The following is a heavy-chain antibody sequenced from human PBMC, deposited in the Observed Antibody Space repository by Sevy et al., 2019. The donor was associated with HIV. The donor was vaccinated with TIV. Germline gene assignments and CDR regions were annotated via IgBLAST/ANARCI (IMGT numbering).Heavy chain of an antibody. V-gene: IGHV3-23*01. Sequence: AGSLRLSCAASGFTFSNDAMSWVRQTPGKALEWVSAISGSAHRTYYTDSVKGRFTISRDNSKNMLFLQMNSLRAEDTAVYYCVTEVSEYSYSDYWGQGTLVTVSS. D-gene: IGHD5-18*01. J-gene: IGHJ4*02. CDR3: VTEVSEYSYSDY. CDR2: ISGSAHRT. CDR1: GFTFSNDA.